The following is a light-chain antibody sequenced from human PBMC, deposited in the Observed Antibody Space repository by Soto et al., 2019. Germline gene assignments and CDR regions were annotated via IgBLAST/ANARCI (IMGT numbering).Light chain of an antibody. Sequence: PVERARLSCIASLSFSSSSLAWYQQKPGQAPRLLIYNAFNRATGIPDRFRGSGSGTDFTLTITILGREQFAVYYSQQYGSSPGTFGKGTKVDIK. J-gene: IGKJ4*01. V-gene: IGKV3-20*01. CDR3: QQYGSSPGT. CDR1: LSFSSSS. CDR2: NAF.